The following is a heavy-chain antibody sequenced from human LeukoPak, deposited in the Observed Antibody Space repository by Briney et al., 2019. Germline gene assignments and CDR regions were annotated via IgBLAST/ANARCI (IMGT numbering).Heavy chain of an antibody. CDR3: AREGIGDGYPRTRYYFDY. J-gene: IGHJ4*02. D-gene: IGHD5-24*01. CDR1: GGSISSGGYY. Sequence: PSETLSLTCTVSGGSISSGGYYWSWIRQHPGKGLEWIGYIYYSGSTYYNPSLKSRVTISVDTSKNQFSLKLSSVTVADTAVYYCAREGIGDGYPRTRYYFDYWGQGTLVTVSS. V-gene: IGHV4-31*03. CDR2: IYYSGST.